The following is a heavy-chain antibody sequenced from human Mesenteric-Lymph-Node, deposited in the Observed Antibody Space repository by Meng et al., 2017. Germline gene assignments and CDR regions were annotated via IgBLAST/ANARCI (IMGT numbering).Heavy chain of an antibody. J-gene: IGHJ4*02. CDR1: GYTFTSYG. Sequence: VQLVQSVTKVASPGASVWVSSKASGYTFTSYGISWVRRQPGQGLGWMRWISAYNRNTNNAQNIQGRVTKTTDTSKTTAYMELRSLGSDDTAVYYCARAYDSDYWGQGTLVTVSS. V-gene: IGHV1-18*01. CDR2: ISAYNRNT. CDR3: ARAYDSDY. D-gene: IGHD4-17*01.